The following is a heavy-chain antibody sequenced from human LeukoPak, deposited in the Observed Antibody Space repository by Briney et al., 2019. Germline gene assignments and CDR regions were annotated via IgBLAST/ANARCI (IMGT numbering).Heavy chain of an antibody. Sequence: PSETLSRTCSVSGGSISGTSIYWGWLRQPPGKRLEWIGSIYYSGDTYYSPSLRSRVIISVDTSRNQFSLKLTSVTAADTAVYYCARSSAAEGPTHNWFGPWGQGILVTVPS. CDR3: ARSSAAEGPTHNWFGP. D-gene: IGHD6-13*01. V-gene: IGHV4-39*01. J-gene: IGHJ5*02. CDR2: IYYSGDT. CDR1: GGSISGTSIY.